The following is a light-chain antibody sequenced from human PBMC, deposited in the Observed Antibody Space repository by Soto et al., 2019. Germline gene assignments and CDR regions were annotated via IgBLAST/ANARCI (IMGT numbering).Light chain of an antibody. CDR2: GAY. Sequence: ETVLTQSPGTLSLSPGERATLSCRASQTINSNYLAWYQQKPGQSHRVLMYGAYSRATGIPDRFSGSGSGTDFTLTISRLEPEDFAVYYCQQYDNSPRTCGQGTGVEIK. V-gene: IGKV3-20*01. CDR3: QQYDNSPRT. J-gene: IGKJ1*01. CDR1: QTINSNY.